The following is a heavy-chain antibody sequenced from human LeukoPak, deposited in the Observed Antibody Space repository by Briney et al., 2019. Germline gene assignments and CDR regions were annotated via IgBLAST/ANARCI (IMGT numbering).Heavy chain of an antibody. CDR3: ARDHCSSTSCYDGDFDY. CDR2: ISYDGSNK. D-gene: IGHD2-2*01. Sequence: GRSLRLSCAASGFTFSSYAMHWVRQAPGKGLEWVAVISYDGSNKYYADSVKGRFTISRDNSKNTLYLQMNSLRAEDTAVYYCARDHCSSTSCYDGDFDYWGQGTLVTVSS. V-gene: IGHV3-30*04. J-gene: IGHJ4*02. CDR1: GFTFSSYA.